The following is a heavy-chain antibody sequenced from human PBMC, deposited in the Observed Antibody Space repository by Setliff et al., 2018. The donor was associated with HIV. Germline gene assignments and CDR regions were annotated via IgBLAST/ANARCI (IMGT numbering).Heavy chain of an antibody. Sequence: PGESLTISCKGSGYSFTNYCIAWVRQMPGRGLEWMGIIYPGDSDTRYSPSFQGQVTISADKSISTAYLQWSSLKASDTAMYYCARQGDYHILTGYYSGPHDAFDIWGQGTMVTVSS. J-gene: IGHJ3*02. CDR2: IYPGDSDT. CDR3: ARQGDYHILTGYYSGPHDAFDI. D-gene: IGHD3-9*01. V-gene: IGHV5-51*01. CDR1: GYSFTNYC.